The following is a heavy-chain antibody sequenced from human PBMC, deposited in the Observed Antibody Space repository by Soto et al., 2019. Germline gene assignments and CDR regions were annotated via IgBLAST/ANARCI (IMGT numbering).Heavy chain of an antibody. CDR1: GYSFTSYW. D-gene: IGHD3-22*01. V-gene: IGHV5-51*01. Sequence: GESLKISCKGAGYSFTSYWIGWVRQMRGKGLEWMGIIYPGDSDTRYSPSFQGQVTISADKSISTAYLQWSSRKASDTAMYYCARQETYYYDSSGYSPNAFDIWGQGTMVTVSS. CDR2: IYPGDSDT. CDR3: ARQETYYYDSSGYSPNAFDI. J-gene: IGHJ3*02.